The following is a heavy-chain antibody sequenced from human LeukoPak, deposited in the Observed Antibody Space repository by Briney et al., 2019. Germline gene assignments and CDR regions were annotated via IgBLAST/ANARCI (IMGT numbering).Heavy chain of an antibody. D-gene: IGHD1-26*01. J-gene: IGHJ4*02. V-gene: IGHV3-7*03. Sequence: GGSLRLSCAASGFTFSSYWMSWVRQAPGKGLEWVANIKKDGIEKYYVDSVKGRFTISRDNAKTSLYLQMNSLRAEDTAVYYCARTKGRAVGQTAFQYWGQGTLVTVSA. CDR3: ARTKGRAVGQTAFQY. CDR2: IKKDGIEK. CDR1: GFTFSSYW.